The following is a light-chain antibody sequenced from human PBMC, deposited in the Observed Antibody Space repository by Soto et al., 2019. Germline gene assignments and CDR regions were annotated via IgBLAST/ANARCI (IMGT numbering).Light chain of an antibody. CDR1: QSIGTY. J-gene: IGKJ2*01. V-gene: IGKV1-39*01. Sequence: DIQMTQSPSSLSASVGDRVTITCRASQSIGTYLNWYQHKPGKAPKLLIYGASNLHSGVSAGFRGSGSGSEFILTISSLHPEDFATYYCQQTDSSGSFTVGQGTKLLI. CDR3: QQTDSSGSFT. CDR2: GAS.